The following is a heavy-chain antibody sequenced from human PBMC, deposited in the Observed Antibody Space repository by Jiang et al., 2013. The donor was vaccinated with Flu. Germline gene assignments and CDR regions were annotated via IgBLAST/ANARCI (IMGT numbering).Heavy chain of an antibody. CDR3: ARANRGNYYNYYYGMDV. D-gene: IGHD1-26*01. V-gene: IGHV4-59*01. J-gene: IGHJ6*02. CDR2: IYYSGST. CDR1: GGSISNFH. Sequence: LLKPSETLSLTCTVSGGSISNFHWSWIRQPPGKRLEWIGYIYYSGSTDYNASLKNRVTISLDTSKNQFSLKLRSVIAADTAVYYCARANRGNYYNYYYGMDVWGQGTTVTVSS.